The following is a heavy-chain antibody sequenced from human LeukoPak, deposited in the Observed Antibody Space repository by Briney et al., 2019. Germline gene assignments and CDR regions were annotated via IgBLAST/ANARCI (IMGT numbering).Heavy chain of an antibody. Sequence: SETLSLTSAVCGGSFSGYYWSWIRQPPGKGLEWIREINHSVSTNYNPSLKSRVTISVDTSKNQFSLKLSSVTAADTAVYYCARGDYDILTGYYLRYFDYWGQGILVTVSS. CDR1: GGSFSGYY. V-gene: IGHV4-34*01. J-gene: IGHJ4*02. D-gene: IGHD3-9*01. CDR3: ARGDYDILTGYYLRYFDY. CDR2: INHSVST.